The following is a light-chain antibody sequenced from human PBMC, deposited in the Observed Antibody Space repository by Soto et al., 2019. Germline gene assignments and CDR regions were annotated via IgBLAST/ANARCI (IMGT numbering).Light chain of an antibody. V-gene: IGKV3-15*01. CDR1: QSVSSN. CDR3: QQYGSSPVT. Sequence: EIVMTQSPATLSVSPGETATLSCRASQSVSSNLAWYQQKPGQAPSLLIYGASTRATDIPPRFSGSGSGTEFTLTITSLQSEDFAVYYCQQYGSSPVTFGQGTKVEIK. CDR2: GAS. J-gene: IGKJ1*01.